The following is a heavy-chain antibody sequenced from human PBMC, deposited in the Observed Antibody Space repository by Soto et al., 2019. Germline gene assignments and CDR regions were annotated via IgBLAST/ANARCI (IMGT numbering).Heavy chain of an antibody. CDR1: GGSISSGGYC. J-gene: IGHJ3*02. CDR3: ARGDYDSSGDHGAFDI. CDR2: IYYSGGT. D-gene: IGHD3-22*01. Sequence: PSETLSLTCTVSGGSISSGGYCWNWIRQHPGKGLEWIGYIYYSGGTHYNPSLKSRVTISVDRSKNQLSLKLSSVTAADTAVYYCARGDYDSSGDHGAFDIWGQGTMVTVSS. V-gene: IGHV4-31*03.